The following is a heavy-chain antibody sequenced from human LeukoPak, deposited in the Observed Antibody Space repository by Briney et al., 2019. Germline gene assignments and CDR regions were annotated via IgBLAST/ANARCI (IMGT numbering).Heavy chain of an antibody. CDR3: ARHVYSSSWIYYYYYMDV. Sequence: SETLSLTCTVSGGSMSSSSYYWGWIRQPPGRGLEWIGSMYYSGSTYYNPSLKSRVTISVDTSKNQFSLKLSSVTAADTAVYFCARHVYSSSWIYYYYYMDVWGKGTTVTVSS. D-gene: IGHD6-13*01. CDR1: GGSMSSSSYY. CDR2: MYYSGST. V-gene: IGHV4-39*01. J-gene: IGHJ6*03.